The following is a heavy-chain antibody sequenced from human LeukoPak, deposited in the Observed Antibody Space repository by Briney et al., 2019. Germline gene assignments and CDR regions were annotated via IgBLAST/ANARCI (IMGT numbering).Heavy chain of an antibody. CDR3: ARARNPITMIVVASNWFDP. CDR1: GYTFTGYY. J-gene: IGHJ5*02. Sequence: GASVKVSCKASGYTFTGYYMHWVRQAPGQGLEWMGWINPNSGGTNYAQKFQGRVTMTRDTSISTAYMELSRLRSDDTAVYYCARARNPITMIVVASNWFDPWGQGTLVTVSS. CDR2: INPNSGGT. D-gene: IGHD3-22*01. V-gene: IGHV1-2*02.